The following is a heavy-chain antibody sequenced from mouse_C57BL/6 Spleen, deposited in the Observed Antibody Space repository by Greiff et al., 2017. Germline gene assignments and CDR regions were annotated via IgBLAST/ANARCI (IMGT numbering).Heavy chain of an antibody. V-gene: IGHV7-3*01. J-gene: IGHJ4*01. CDR1: GFTFTDYY. D-gene: IGHD2-1*01. CDR3: ARWGNVRGMDY. CDR2: IRNKANGYTT. Sequence: EVQLVESGGGLVQPGGSLSLSCAASGFTFTDYYMSWVRQPPGKALEWLGFIRNKANGYTTEYSASVKGRFTISRDNSQSILYLQMNALRAEDSATYYGARWGNVRGMDYWGQGTSVTVSS.